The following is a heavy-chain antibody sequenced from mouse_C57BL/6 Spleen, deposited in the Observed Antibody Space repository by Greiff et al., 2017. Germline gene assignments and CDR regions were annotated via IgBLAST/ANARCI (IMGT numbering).Heavy chain of an antibody. CDR2: ISSGGDYI. D-gene: IGHD2-3*01. Sequence: EVKLVESGEGLVKPGGSLKLSCAASGFTFSSYAMSWVRQTPERRLEWVAYISSGGDYIYYADTVKGRFTIFRDNARNTLYLQMSSLKSEDTAMYYCTREGYDGYYDGFAWFAYWGQGTLVTVSA. V-gene: IGHV5-9-1*02. CDR3: TREGYDGYYDGFAWFAY. J-gene: IGHJ3*01. CDR1: GFTFSSYA.